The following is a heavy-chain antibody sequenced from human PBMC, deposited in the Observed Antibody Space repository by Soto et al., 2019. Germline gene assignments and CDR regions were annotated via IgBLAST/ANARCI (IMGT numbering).Heavy chain of an antibody. V-gene: IGHV5-51*01. CDR2: IYPYDSET. J-gene: IGHJ4*02. CDR1: GYSFTHYW. D-gene: IGHD3-22*01. Sequence: GESLKISCKGSGYSFTHYWIGWVLQMPGKGLEWMGLIYPYDSETRYSPSFQGQVTMSVDKSISTAYLQWSSLKASDTAMYYCVRRPDGGYYFDYWGQGTLVTVYS. CDR3: VRRPDGGYYFDY.